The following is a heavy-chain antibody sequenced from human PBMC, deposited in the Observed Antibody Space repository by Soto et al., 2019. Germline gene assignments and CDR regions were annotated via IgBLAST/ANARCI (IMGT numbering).Heavy chain of an antibody. D-gene: IGHD4-17*01. Sequence: PSETLSLTFTDSGDFIRCYYWRWIRQPPGKGLEWIGYIFYSGSPNYNPSLKSRVTMSIDTSNNQFSLRLTSVTAADTAVYYCAAPVTTVNRRAFDISGQGTMLT. V-gene: IGHV4-59*08. CDR2: IFYSGSP. J-gene: IGHJ3*02. CDR3: AAPVTTVNRRAFDI. CDR1: GDFIRCYY.